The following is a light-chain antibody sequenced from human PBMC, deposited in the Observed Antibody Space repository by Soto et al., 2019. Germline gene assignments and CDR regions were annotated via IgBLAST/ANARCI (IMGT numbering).Light chain of an antibody. CDR1: GSDIAGYNY. J-gene: IGLJ1*01. Sequence: QSALAQPASVSGSPGQSITISCTGTGSDIAGYNYVSWFQQHPGKAPKLMMYQVTIRHSGVSNRFSGAKSGNTASLTISGLQAEDEAEYYCSSFTSTTSLYVFGTGTKLTVL. CDR2: QVT. V-gene: IGLV2-14*01. CDR3: SSFTSTTSLYV.